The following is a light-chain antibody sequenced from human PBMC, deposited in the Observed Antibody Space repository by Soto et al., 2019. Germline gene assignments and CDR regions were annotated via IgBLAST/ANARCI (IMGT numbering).Light chain of an antibody. CDR2: GAS. J-gene: IGKJ4*01. V-gene: IGKV3-11*01. CDR3: QQRSSWPLT. Sequence: EIVITPSPAPPAGSPREKATLPFRASQSVSSNLAWYQQKPGQAPRLPIYGASNRATGIPARFSGSGSGTDFSLTITPLEPDDFAVYYCQQRSSWPLTFGGGTKVDIK. CDR1: QSVSSN.